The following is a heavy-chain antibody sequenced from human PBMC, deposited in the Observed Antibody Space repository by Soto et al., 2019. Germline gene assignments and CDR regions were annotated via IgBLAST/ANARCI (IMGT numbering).Heavy chain of an antibody. V-gene: IGHV1-69*06. CDR2: IIPIFGTA. Sequence: QVQLVQSGAEVKKPGSSVKVSCKASGGTFSSYAISWVRQAPGQGSEWMGGIIPIFGTANYAQKFQGRVTITTDKSTSTAYIELSSLRSEDTAVYYCARSGGRCSSTSCPPDYWGQGTLVTVSS. CDR3: ARSGGRCSSTSCPPDY. CDR1: GGTFSSYA. J-gene: IGHJ4*02. D-gene: IGHD2-2*01.